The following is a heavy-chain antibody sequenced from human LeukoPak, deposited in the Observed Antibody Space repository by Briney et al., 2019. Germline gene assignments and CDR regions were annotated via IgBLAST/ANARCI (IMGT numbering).Heavy chain of an antibody. CDR3: ARDKYCSDDNCDGGSKVDY. CDR2: IKEDGSEK. CDR1: GFTFSNYW. V-gene: IGHV3-7*01. D-gene: IGHD2-15*01. J-gene: IGHJ4*02. Sequence: PGGSLRLSCAASGFTFSNYWMSWVRQAPGKGLEWVANIKEDGSEKNYVDSVKGRFTISRDNAKNSLYLQMNSLRAEDTGVYYCARDKYCSDDNCDGGSKVDYWGQGTLVTVSS.